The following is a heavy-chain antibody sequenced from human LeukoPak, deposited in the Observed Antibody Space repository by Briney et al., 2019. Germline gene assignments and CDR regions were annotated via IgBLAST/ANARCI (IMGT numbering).Heavy chain of an antibody. CDR3: AREGIQLWFGRRPYFDY. Sequence: SETLSLTCPVYGGSFSGYYWSWIRQPPGKGLEWIGEINHSGSTNYNPSLKSRVTISVDTSKNQFSLKLSSVTAADTAVYYCAREGIQLWFGRRPYFDYWGQGTLVTVSS. CDR1: GGSFSGYY. D-gene: IGHD5-18*01. V-gene: IGHV4-34*01. J-gene: IGHJ4*02. CDR2: INHSGST.